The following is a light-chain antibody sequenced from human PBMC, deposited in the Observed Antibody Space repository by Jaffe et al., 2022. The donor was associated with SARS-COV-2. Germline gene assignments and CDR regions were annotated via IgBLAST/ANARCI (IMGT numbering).Light chain of an antibody. CDR1: SSNIGKNY. CDR3: GTWDSSLSATV. CDR2: ENN. V-gene: IGLV1-51*02. Sequence: QSVLTQPPSVSAAPGQKVTISCSGSSSNIGKNYVSWYQQLPGTAPKLLIYENNKRPSVIPDRFSGSKSGTSATLGITGLQTGDEADYYCGTWDSSLSATVFGGGTQMTVL. J-gene: IGLJ7*01.